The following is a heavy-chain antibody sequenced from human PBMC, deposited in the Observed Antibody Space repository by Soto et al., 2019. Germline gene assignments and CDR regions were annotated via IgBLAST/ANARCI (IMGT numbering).Heavy chain of an antibody. CDR1: GGSISSGGYY. CDR2: IYYSGST. D-gene: IGHD3-3*01. CDR3: ARVITIFGVVINVWFDP. V-gene: IGHV4-31*11. J-gene: IGHJ5*02. Sequence: SETLSLTCAVSGGSISSGGYYWSWIRQHPGKGLEWIGYIYYSGSTYYNPSLKSRVTISVDTSKNQFSLKLSSVTAADTAVYYCARVITIFGVVINVWFDPWGQGTLVTVSS.